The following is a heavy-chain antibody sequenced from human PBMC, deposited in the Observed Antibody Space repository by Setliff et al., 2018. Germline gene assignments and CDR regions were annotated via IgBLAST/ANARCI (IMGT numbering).Heavy chain of an antibody. J-gene: IGHJ3*02. Sequence: PGESLRFSCEGSGFIFSNYFMSWFRQAPGKGLEWLSYVTTTGGFTKEADSVRGRFSVSRDNSKKSVYLQINDLRAEDTALYFCAKGGDWDDQHYAFDIWGQGTMVTVSS. V-gene: IGHV3-11*03. CDR3: AKGGDWDDQHYAFDI. D-gene: IGHD1-1*01. CDR1: GFIFSNYF. CDR2: VTTTGGFT.